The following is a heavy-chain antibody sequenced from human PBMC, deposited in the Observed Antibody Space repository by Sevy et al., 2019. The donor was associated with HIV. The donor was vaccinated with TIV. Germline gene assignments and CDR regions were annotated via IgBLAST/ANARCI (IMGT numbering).Heavy chain of an antibody. CDR1: GGSISSYC. J-gene: IGHJ4*02. D-gene: IGHD5-18*01. CDR3: ARAGHSYGLFDY. CDR2: MCHTGIT. V-gene: IGHV4-59*13. Sequence: SETLSLTCTVSGGSISSYCCNWIRQSPGKGLEWIGYMCHTGITNYNPSLKSPVTISLDTSRNQFSLRLSSVTAADTAVYYSARAGHSYGLFDYWGQGTLVTVSS.